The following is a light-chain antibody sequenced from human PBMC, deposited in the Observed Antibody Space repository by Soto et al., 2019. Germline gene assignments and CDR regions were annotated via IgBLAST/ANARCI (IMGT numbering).Light chain of an antibody. V-gene: IGKV3-20*01. Sequence: EIVLTQSPGTLSLSPGERATLSCRASQSVSSSYLAWYQQKPGQAPRLLIYVASSRATGIPDRFSGSGSGTAFTLTISRLEPEDFAVYYCQQYGSSPRTFGQGTKVEIK. CDR1: QSVSSSY. J-gene: IGKJ1*01. CDR3: QQYGSSPRT. CDR2: VAS.